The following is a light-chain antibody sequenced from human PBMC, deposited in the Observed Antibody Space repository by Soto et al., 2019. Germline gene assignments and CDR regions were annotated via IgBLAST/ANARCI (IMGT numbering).Light chain of an antibody. CDR1: QSVTSNY. CDR3: QQYGTSPWT. J-gene: IGKJ1*01. Sequence: EIVLTQSPGTLSLSPGQRATLSCRASQSVTSNYLAWYQHIPGQAPRLLIDGASSRATGIPDRFSGSGSGTDFTLTINRLEPEDFAVYFCQQYGTSPWTFGQGTKVEI. V-gene: IGKV3-20*01. CDR2: GAS.